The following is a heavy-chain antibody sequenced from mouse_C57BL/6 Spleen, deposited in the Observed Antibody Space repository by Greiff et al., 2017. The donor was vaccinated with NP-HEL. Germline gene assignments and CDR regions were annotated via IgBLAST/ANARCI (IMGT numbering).Heavy chain of an antibody. J-gene: IGHJ4*01. CDR1: GYAFSSSW. Sequence: QVQLQQSGPELVKPGASVKISCKASGYAFSSSWMNWVKQRPGKGLEWIGRIYPGDGDTNYNGKFKGKATLTADKSSSTAYMQLSSLTSEDSAVYFCSRFAIYYEYDDAMDYWGQGTSVTVSS. CDR2: IYPGDGDT. D-gene: IGHD2-4*01. CDR3: SRFAIYYEYDDAMDY. V-gene: IGHV1-82*01.